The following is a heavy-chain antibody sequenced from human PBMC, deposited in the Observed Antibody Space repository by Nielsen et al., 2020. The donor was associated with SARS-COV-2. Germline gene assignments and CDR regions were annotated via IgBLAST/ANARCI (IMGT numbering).Heavy chain of an antibody. V-gene: IGHV4-31*03. CDR2: IYYSGST. CDR1: GGSISSGGYY. CDR3: ARAPTMIVVLYFDY. D-gene: IGHD3-22*01. Sequence: TLSLTCTVSGGSISSGGYYWSWIRQHPGKGLEWIGYIYYSGSTYYNPSLKSRVTISVDTSKNQFSLKLSSVTAADTAVYQCARAPTMIVVLYFDYWGQGTPVTVSS. J-gene: IGHJ4*02.